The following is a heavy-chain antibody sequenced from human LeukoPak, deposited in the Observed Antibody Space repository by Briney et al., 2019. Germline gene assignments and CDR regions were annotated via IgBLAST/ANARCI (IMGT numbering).Heavy chain of an antibody. V-gene: IGHV4-61*02. CDR3: ARDLGYGGTEMYCFDY. CDR1: GGSISSGSYY. CDR2: ISTSGST. Sequence: SQTLSLTCTVSGGSISSGSYYWSWIRQPAGKGLEWIGRISTSGSTSYNPSLKSRVTISVDTSKNQFSLNLSSVTAADTAVYYCARDLGYGGTEMYCFDYWGQGTLVTVSS. J-gene: IGHJ4*02. D-gene: IGHD2-15*01.